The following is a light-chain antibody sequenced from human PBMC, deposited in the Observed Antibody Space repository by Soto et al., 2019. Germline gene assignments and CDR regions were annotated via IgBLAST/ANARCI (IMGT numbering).Light chain of an antibody. Sequence: AIQLTQSPSSLSASVGDRVTITCRASQGISSALAWYQQKQGKAAKLLIYDASSWESGVPSRFSGSASGTEFTRTISSLKAEDFATYDCQQLKNYPHGLSFGGGTKVEIK. CDR1: QGISSA. CDR3: QQLKNYPHGLS. CDR2: DAS. V-gene: IGKV1D-13*01. J-gene: IGKJ4*01.